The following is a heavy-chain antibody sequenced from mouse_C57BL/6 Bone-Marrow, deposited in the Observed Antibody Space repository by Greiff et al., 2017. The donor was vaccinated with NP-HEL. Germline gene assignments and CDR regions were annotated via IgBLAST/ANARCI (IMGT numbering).Heavy chain of an antibody. V-gene: IGHV1-80*01. CDR3: ARSLIYDGYYGAY. Sequence: QVQLQQSGAELVKPGASVKISCKASGYAFSSYWMNWVKQRPGKGLEWIGQIYPGDGDTNYNGKFKGKATLTADKSSSTAYMQLSSLTSEDSAVYFCARSLIYDGYYGAYWGQGTLVTVSA. J-gene: IGHJ3*01. CDR1: GYAFSSYW. CDR2: IYPGDGDT. D-gene: IGHD2-3*01.